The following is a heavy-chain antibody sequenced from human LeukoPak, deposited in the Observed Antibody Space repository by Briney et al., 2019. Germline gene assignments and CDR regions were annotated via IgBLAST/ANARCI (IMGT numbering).Heavy chain of an antibody. J-gene: IGHJ5*02. Sequence: ASVKVSCKASGYTFTSYGISRVRQAPGQGLEWMGWISAYNGNTNYAQKLQGRVTMTTDTSTSTAYMELRSLRSDDTAVYYCARVPAYCSGGSCYRLYNWFDPWGQGTLVTVSS. CDR2: ISAYNGNT. CDR1: GYTFTSYG. V-gene: IGHV1-18*01. CDR3: ARVPAYCSGGSCYRLYNWFDP. D-gene: IGHD2-15*01.